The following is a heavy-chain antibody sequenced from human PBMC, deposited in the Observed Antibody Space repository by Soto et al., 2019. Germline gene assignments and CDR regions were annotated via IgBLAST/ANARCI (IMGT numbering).Heavy chain of an antibody. CDR3: AREGSYSDISGHSPDYYYFYAMDV. D-gene: IGHD3-22*01. V-gene: IGHV4-30-2*01. CDR1: GGSVRSGGYS. Sequence: QLQLQESGSGLVKPSQTLSLTCAVSGGSVRSGGYSWSWIRQPPGKGLEWIGYIFPSGETYYNPSLKRRVTTSLDRSKNQLSLELTSMTAADTAFYDCAREGSYSDISGHSPDYYYFYAMDVWGQGDTVTVS. CDR2: IFPSGET. J-gene: IGHJ6*02.